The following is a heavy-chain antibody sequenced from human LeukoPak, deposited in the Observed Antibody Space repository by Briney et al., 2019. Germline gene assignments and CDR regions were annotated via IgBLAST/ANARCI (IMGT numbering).Heavy chain of an antibody. Sequence: LRLSCAASGFTFSSYAMSWIRQHPGKGLEWIGYIYYCGSTYYNPSLKSRVTISVDTSKNQFSLNLSSVTAADTAVYYCARRGHSSSWYYSYGMDVWGQGTTVTVSS. CDR3: ARRGHSSSWYYSYGMDV. V-gene: IGHV4-31*02. CDR1: GFTFSSYA. J-gene: IGHJ6*02. D-gene: IGHD6-13*01. CDR2: IYYCGST.